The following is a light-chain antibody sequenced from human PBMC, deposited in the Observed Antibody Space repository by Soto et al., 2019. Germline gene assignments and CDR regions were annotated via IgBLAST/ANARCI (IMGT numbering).Light chain of an antibody. CDR2: DVT. CDR3: CSYARTTHV. V-gene: IGLV2-11*01. J-gene: IGLJ1*01. Sequence: QSALTQPPSVSGSPGQSVTISCTGTTSDIGGYKYVSWYQQLPGKAPKLMIFDVTKRPSGVPDRFSGSNSGNTASLTISGLQAEDEAIYSFCSYARTTHVFGTGTKVTVL. CDR1: TSDIGGYKY.